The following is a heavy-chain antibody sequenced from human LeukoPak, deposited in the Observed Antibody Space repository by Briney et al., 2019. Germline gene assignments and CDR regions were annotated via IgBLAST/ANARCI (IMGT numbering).Heavy chain of an antibody. D-gene: IGHD3-10*01. J-gene: IGHJ4*02. Sequence: SETLSLTCAVYGGSFSGYYWSWIRQPPGKGLEWIGEINHSGSTNYNPSLKSRVTISVDTSKNQFSLKLSSVTAADTAVYYCARGRRKYERMVWGAERGGFDYWGQGTLVTVSS. CDR2: INHSGST. CDR3: ARGRRKYERMVWGAERGGFDY. CDR1: GGSFSGYY. V-gene: IGHV4-34*01.